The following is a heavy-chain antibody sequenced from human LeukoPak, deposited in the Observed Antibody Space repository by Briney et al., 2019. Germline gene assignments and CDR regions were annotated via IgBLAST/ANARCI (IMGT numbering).Heavy chain of an antibody. J-gene: IGHJ4*02. CDR2: INHSGST. V-gene: IGHV4-34*01. D-gene: IGHD3-9*01. CDR3: ARRGRLRYFDWLSYTPFDY. Sequence: PSVTLSFTCAVYGGSFSGYYWSWIRQPPGKGLEWIGEINHSGSTNYNPSLKSRVTISVDTSKNQFSLKLSSVTAADTAVYYCARRGRLRYFDWLSYTPFDYWGQGTLVTVSS. CDR1: GGSFSGYY.